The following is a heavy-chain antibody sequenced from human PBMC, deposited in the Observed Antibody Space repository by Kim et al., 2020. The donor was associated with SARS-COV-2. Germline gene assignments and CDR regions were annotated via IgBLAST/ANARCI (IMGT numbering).Heavy chain of an antibody. Sequence: GGSLRLSCAASGFTFSSYGMHWVRQAPGKGLEWVAVISYDGSNKYYADSVKGRFTISRDNSKNTLYLQMNSLRAEDTAVYYCAKGSSGWSVDYLGQGTLVTVSS. CDR3: AKGSSGWSVDY. CDR1: GFTFSSYG. V-gene: IGHV3-30*18. CDR2: ISYDGSNK. J-gene: IGHJ4*02. D-gene: IGHD6-19*01.